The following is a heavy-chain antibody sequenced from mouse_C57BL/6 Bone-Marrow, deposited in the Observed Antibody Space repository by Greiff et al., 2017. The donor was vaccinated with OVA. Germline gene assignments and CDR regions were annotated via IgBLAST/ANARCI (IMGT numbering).Heavy chain of an antibody. J-gene: IGHJ3*01. CDR1: GYAFTNYL. CDR2: INPGSGGT. V-gene: IGHV1-54*01. CDR3: ARSGTLRFAY. Sequence: VQLQQSGAELVRPGTSVKVSCKASGYAFTNYLIEWVKQRPGQGLEWIGVINPGSGGTNYNEKFKGKATLTADKSSSTAYMQLSSLTSEDSAVYFCARSGTLRFAYWGQGTLVTVSA. D-gene: IGHD4-1*01.